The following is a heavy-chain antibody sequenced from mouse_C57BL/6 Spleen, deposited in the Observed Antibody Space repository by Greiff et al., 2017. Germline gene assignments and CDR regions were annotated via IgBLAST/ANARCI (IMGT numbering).Heavy chain of an antibody. CDR3: ARGAQATGAMDY. CDR1: GFTFTSYW. CDR2: SDPSERYT. J-gene: IGHJ4*01. Sequence: QVQLLQSGADLVMPGASLKLSCTASGFTFTSYWMHWVKQRPGQGLEWIGESDPSERYTHYPQKFKGQSTLTVDKSPSTAYMQLSSLTSEDSAVYDCARGAQATGAMDYWGQGTLVTVSS. V-gene: IGHV1-69*01. D-gene: IGHD3-2*02.